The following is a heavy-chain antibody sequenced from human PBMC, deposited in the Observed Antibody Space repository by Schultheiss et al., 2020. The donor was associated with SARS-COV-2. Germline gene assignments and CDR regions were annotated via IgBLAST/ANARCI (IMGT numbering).Heavy chain of an antibody. V-gene: IGHV4-59*01. CDR3: ARARSMIVVAFDY. CDR2: IYYSGST. CDR1: GGSISSYY. J-gene: IGHJ4*02. D-gene: IGHD3-22*01. Sequence: SQTLSLTCTVSGGSISSYYWSWIRQPPGKGLEWIGYIYYSGSTNYNPSLKSRVTISVDTSKNQFSLKLSSVTAEDTAVYYCARARSMIVVAFDYWGQGTLVTVSS.